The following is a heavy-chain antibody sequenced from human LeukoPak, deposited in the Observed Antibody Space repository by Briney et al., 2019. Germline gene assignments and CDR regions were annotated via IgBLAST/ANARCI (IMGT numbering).Heavy chain of an antibody. CDR2: ISGSGGST. V-gene: IGHV3-23*01. J-gene: IGHJ4*02. Sequence: QAGGSLRLSCAASGFTFSSYAMSWVRQAPGKGLEWVSAISGSGGSTYYADSVKGRFTISRDNSKNTLYLQMNSLRAEDTAVYYCAKDYSDYVDFYYFDYWGQGTLVTVSS. D-gene: IGHD4-11*01. CDR1: GFTFSSYA. CDR3: AKDYSDYVDFYYFDY.